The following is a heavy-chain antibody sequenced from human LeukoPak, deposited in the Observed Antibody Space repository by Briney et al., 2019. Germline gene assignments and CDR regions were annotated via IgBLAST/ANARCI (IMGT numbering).Heavy chain of an antibody. CDR1: GYPISSSYY. CDR2: IYHSGST. Sequence: PSETLSLTCAVSGYPISSSYYWGWIRQPPGKGLEWIGTIYHSGSTHYNPSLKSRVTLSVDTSKNQFSLKLRSVTAADTAVYYCASLPSNTVTHDYWGRGTLVTVSS. CDR3: ASLPSNTVTHDY. D-gene: IGHD4-11*01. J-gene: IGHJ4*02. V-gene: IGHV4-38-2*01.